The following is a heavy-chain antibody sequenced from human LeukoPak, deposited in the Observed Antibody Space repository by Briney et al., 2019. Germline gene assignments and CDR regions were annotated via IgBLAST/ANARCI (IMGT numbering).Heavy chain of an antibody. CDR1: GFTFSSYA. V-gene: IGHV3-23*01. Sequence: GGSLRLSCAASGFTFSSYAMSWVRQAPGKGLEWASAISGSGGSTYYADSVKGRFTISRDNSKNTLYLQMNSLRAEDTAVYYCAKTIGPPYYFDYWGQETLVTVSS. J-gene: IGHJ4*02. D-gene: IGHD2/OR15-2a*01. CDR2: ISGSGGST. CDR3: AKTIGPPYYFDY.